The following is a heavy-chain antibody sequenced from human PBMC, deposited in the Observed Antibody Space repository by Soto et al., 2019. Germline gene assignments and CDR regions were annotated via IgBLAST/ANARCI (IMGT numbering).Heavy chain of an antibody. V-gene: IGHV3-23*01. CDR3: ARKVSGSTGRPDLWYFDL. J-gene: IGHJ2*01. Sequence: EVQLLDSGGGLVQPGGALRLSCAASGFTFSGYALTWVRQAPGKGLEWVSAISGGGDATFYADSVKGRFTISRDNSKNTQYLQMNSLRAGDSAVYYCARKVSGSTGRPDLWYFDLWGRGTLVTVSS. CDR2: ISGGGDAT. D-gene: IGHD3-10*01. CDR1: GFTFSGYA.